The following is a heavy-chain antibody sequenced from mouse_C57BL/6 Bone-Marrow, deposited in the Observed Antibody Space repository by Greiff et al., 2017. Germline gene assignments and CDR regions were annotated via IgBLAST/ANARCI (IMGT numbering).Heavy chain of an antibody. J-gene: IGHJ3*01. CDR1: GYAFTNYL. CDR2: INPGSGGT. V-gene: IGHV1-54*01. CDR3: ARWGFSWFAY. Sequence: VQLQQSGAELVRPGPSVKVSCKASGYAFTNYLIEWVKQRPGQGLEWIGVINPGSGGTNYNEKFKGKATLTADKSSSTAYMQLSSLTSEDSAVYFCARWGFSWFAYWGQGTLVTVSA.